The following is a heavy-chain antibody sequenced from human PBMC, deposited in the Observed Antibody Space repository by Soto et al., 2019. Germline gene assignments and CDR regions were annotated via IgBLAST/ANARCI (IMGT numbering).Heavy chain of an antibody. CDR3: ARDGYCSSTSCRHNYYYYGMDV. V-gene: IGHV1-18*01. CDR2: ISAYNCNT. D-gene: IGHD2-2*03. CDR1: GYTFTSYG. Sequence: QVQLVQSGAEVKKPGASVKVSCKASGYTFTSYGISWVRQAPGQGLVWMGWISAYNCNTNYAQKLHDRVTMTTDTSTSTAYMEQRSLRSDDTAVYYCARDGYCSSTSCRHNYYYYGMDVWGQGTTVTVSS. J-gene: IGHJ6*02.